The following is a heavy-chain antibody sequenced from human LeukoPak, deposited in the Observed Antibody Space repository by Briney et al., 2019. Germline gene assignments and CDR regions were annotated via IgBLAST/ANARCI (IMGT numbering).Heavy chain of an antibody. CDR2: INHSGST. Sequence: PSETLSLTCAVYGGSFSGYYWSWIRQPPGKGLEWIGEINHSGSTNYNPSLKSRVTISVDTSKNQFSLKLSSVTAADTAVYYCARVRLKWLAQRGAFDIWDQGTMVTVSS. CDR3: ARVRLKWLAQRGAFDI. D-gene: IGHD6-19*01. CDR1: GGSFSGYY. J-gene: IGHJ3*02. V-gene: IGHV4-34*01.